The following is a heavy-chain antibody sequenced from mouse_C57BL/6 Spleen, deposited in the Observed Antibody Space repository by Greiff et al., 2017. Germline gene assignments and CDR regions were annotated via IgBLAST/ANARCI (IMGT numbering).Heavy chain of an antibody. J-gene: IGHJ2*01. Sequence: VKLQESGPGLVQPSQSLSITCTVSGFSLTSYGVHWVRQSPGKGLEWLGVIWRGGSTDYNAAFMSRLSITKDNSKSQVFFKMNSLQADDTAIYYCAKGAYYDYDGGFDYWGQGTTLTVSS. CDR1: GFSLTSYG. CDR3: AKGAYYDYDGGFDY. V-gene: IGHV2-5*01. CDR2: IWRGGST. D-gene: IGHD2-4*01.